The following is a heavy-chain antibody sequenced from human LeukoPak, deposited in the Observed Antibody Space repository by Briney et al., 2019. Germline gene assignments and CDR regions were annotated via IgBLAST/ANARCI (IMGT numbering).Heavy chain of an antibody. D-gene: IGHD4-17*01. V-gene: IGHV1-2*02. Sequence: ASVKVSCKASVYTFTDYFMHWVRQAPGQGLEWMGWISPEGDDTHYAQRFQGRVTMTRDTSISTAYMELTSLSSVDTAFYYCAKNYGHNSKYFDFWGQGTLVTVSS. CDR2: ISPEGDDT. CDR1: VYTFTDYF. J-gene: IGHJ4*02. CDR3: AKNYGHNSKYFDF.